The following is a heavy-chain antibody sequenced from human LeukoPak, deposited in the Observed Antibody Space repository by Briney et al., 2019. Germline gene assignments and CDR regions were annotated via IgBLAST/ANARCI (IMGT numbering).Heavy chain of an antibody. Sequence: GGSLRLSCAASGFTFGTYAMSWVRQAPGKGLEWVSTISDSGDRTFYADSVQGRFTISRDNSKNTLYLQMNSLRVEDTAVYYCAKSPFGSGSSSYYFDYWGQGTLVTVSS. CDR2: ISDSGDRT. CDR3: AKSPFGSGSSSYYFDY. V-gene: IGHV3-23*01. CDR1: GFTFGTYA. J-gene: IGHJ4*02. D-gene: IGHD3-10*01.